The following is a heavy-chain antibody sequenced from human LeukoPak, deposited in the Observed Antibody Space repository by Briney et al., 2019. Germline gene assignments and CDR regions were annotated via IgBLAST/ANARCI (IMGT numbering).Heavy chain of an antibody. CDR2: ISGSGGST. Sequence: GGSLRLSCAASGFTFSSYGMSWVRQAPGKGLEWVSAISGSGGSTYYADSVKGRFTISRDNSKNTLYLQMNSLRAEDTAVYYCAKDRVRFGENHWGQGTLVTVSS. V-gene: IGHV3-23*01. D-gene: IGHD3-16*01. CDR3: AKDRVRFGENH. J-gene: IGHJ5*02. CDR1: GFTFSSYG.